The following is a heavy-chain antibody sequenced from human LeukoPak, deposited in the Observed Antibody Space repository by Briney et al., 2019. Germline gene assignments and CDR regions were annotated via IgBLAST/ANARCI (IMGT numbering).Heavy chain of an antibody. CDR1: GGPISSSSYY. J-gene: IGHJ4*02. V-gene: IGHV4-39*07. D-gene: IGHD5-18*01. CDR2: IYYSGST. CDR3: AREVANTAMVDN. Sequence: PSETLSLTCTVSGGPISSSSYYWGWIRQPPGKGLEWIGSIYYSGSTYYNPSLKSRVTISVDTSKNQFSLKLSSVTAADTAVYYCAREVANTAMVDNWGQGTLVTVSS.